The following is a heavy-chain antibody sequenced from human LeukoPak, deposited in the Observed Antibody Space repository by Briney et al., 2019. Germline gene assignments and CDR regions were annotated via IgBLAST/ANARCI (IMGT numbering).Heavy chain of an antibody. CDR2: IIPIFGTA. Sequence: SVKVSCKASGGTFSSYAISWVRQAPGQGLEWMGRIIPIFGTANYAQKFQGRVTITTDESTSTAYMELSSRRSKDTAVYYCAREVKEWVNWFDPWGQGTLVTVSS. CDR3: AREVKEWVNWFDP. V-gene: IGHV1-69*05. CDR1: GGTFSSYA. J-gene: IGHJ5*02. D-gene: IGHD6-19*01.